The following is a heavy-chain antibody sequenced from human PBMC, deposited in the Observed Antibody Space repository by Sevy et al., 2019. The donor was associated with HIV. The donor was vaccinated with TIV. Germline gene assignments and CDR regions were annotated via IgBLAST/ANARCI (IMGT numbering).Heavy chain of an antibody. CDR3: AKQANWALDY. CDR1: GFTFSSFW. D-gene: IGHD3-16*01. V-gene: IGHV3-7*01. J-gene: IGHJ4*02. Sequence: GGSLRLSCAVSGFTFSSFWMSWVRQAPGKGLEWVANIKQDGSEKYYVDSVKGRFTISRENAKNSLYLQMNILRAEDAAMYYCAKQANWALDYWGQGTLVTVSS. CDR2: IKQDGSEK.